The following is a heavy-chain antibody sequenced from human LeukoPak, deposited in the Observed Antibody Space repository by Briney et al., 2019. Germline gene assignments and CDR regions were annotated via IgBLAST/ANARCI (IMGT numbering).Heavy chain of an antibody. D-gene: IGHD3-10*01. Sequence: GGSLRLSCAASGFTFSSYEMNWVRQAPGKGLEWVSNIKQDGSEKYYADSVKGRFTISRDNAKNSLYLQMNSLRAEDTAVYSCARDRDGSGSYSWVPYYYYMDVWGKGTTVTVSS. V-gene: IGHV3-7*01. CDR2: IKQDGSEK. J-gene: IGHJ6*03. CDR1: GFTFSSYE. CDR3: ARDRDGSGSYSWVPYYYYMDV.